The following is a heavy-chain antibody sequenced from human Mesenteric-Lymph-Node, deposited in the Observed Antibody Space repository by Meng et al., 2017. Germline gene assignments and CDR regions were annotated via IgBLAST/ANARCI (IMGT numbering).Heavy chain of an antibody. Sequence: GESLKISCAASGFTFSSYEMNWVRQAPGKGLEWVSYISSSGSTIYYADSVKGRFTISRDNSKNTLYLQMNSLRAEDTAVYYCVRELLSVTMGRGVVTTYHYYGMDVWGQGTTVTVSS. D-gene: IGHD3-10*01. J-gene: IGHJ6*02. V-gene: IGHV3-48*03. CDR3: VRELLSVTMGRGVVTTYHYYGMDV. CDR2: ISSSGSTI. CDR1: GFTFSSYE.